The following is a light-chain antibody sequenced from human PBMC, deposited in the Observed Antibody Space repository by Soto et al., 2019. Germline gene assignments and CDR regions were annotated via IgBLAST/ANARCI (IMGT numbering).Light chain of an antibody. Sequence: EIPLTQSPSSLAASVGDRLTLTCRASRNVSIYLNWYQHKPGKGPTLLIHATSNLQIGVPSRFSGSGSGTEFTLTISSLEPEDFGTYYCQQSYKMTPFAQGTRLGIK. J-gene: IGKJ5*01. CDR3: QQSYKMTP. V-gene: IGKV1-39*01. CDR1: RNVSIY. CDR2: ATS.